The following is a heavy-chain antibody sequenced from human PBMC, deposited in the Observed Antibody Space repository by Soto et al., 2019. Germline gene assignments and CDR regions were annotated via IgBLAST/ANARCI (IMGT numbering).Heavy chain of an antibody. Sequence: QVQLQQWGAGLLKPSETLSLTCAVYGGSFSGYYWSWIRQPPGKGLEWIGEINHSGSTSHNPSLKSRVTISLDTSKNQVSLKLNSVTAADTAVYYCARSTNCCFDPWGRGTLVTVSS. CDR2: INHSGST. CDR3: ARSTNCCFDP. J-gene: IGHJ2*01. V-gene: IGHV4-34*01. CDR1: GGSFSGYY.